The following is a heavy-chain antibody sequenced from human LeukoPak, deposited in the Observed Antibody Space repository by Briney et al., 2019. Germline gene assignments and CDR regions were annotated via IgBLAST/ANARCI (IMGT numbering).Heavy chain of an antibody. D-gene: IGHD1-20*01. CDR3: AATRWEYNWKYSFDY. J-gene: IGHJ4*01. Sequence: SVKVSYKASGFTFTSSAMQWVRQARGQRLEWIGWIVVGSGNTNYAQKFQERVTITRDMSTSTAYMELSSLRSEDTAVYYCAATRWEYNWKYSFDYWGQGTLYSVSS. CDR1: GFTFTSSA. CDR2: IVVGSGNT. V-gene: IGHV1-58*02.